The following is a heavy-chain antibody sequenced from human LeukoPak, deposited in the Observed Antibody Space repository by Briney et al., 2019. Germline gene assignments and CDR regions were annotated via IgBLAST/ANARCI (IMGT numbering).Heavy chain of an antibody. CDR1: GGSFISYA. CDR2: INPVFHTP. Sequence: SVKVSCKASGGSFISYAITWVRQAPRQGLEWMGGINPVFHTPIYAQRLQDRVTFSTDESTSTAYMELTSLRFDDTAVYYCARVGDGASWPWEWFDPWGQGTPVTVSS. CDR3: ARVGDGASWPWEWFDP. J-gene: IGHJ5*02. D-gene: IGHD2-2*01. V-gene: IGHV1-69*05.